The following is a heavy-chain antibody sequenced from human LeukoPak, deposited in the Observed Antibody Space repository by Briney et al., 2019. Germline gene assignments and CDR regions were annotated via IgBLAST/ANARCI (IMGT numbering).Heavy chain of an antibody. CDR3: ASFRDTDN. V-gene: IGHV3-74*01. J-gene: IGHJ3*01. CDR2: ISSAGST. Sequence: GGSLRLSCAVSGLTFSNVWMHWVRQAPGQGLVWVSRISSAGSTVYADPVKGRFTISRDNAKNMLYLQMNSLRAEDTAVYYCASFRDTDNWGRGTMVTVSS. D-gene: IGHD2-21*01. CDR1: GLTFSNVW.